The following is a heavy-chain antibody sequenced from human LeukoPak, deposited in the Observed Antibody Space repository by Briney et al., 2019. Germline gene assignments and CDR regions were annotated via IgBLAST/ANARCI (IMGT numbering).Heavy chain of an antibody. V-gene: IGHV3-74*03. D-gene: IGHD5-24*01. CDR3: ARDPATLYYFGN. J-gene: IGHJ4*02. CDR2: SNRDGSST. CDR1: GFTFSNSW. Sequence: GGSLRLSCAASGFTFSNSWMHWVRHAPGKGPVWVSRSNRDGSSTKYADSVKGRFTISRDNGKNTLYLQMDSLRIEDTAVYYCARDPATLYYFGNWGQGTLVTVSS.